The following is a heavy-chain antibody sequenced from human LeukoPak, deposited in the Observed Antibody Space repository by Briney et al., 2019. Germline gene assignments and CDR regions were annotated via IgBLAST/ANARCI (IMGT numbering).Heavy chain of an antibody. CDR3: ARRRYYYDSSGYSSDAFDI. CDR1: GYRFTSYW. CDR2: IYPGDSDT. J-gene: IGHJ3*02. D-gene: IGHD3-22*01. Sequence: GESLKISCKGSGYRFTSYWIGWVRQMPGKGLEWMGIIYPGDSDTRYSPSFQGQVTISADKSISTAYLQWSSLKASDTAMYYCARRRYYYDSSGYSSDAFDIWGQGTTVTVSS. V-gene: IGHV5-51*01.